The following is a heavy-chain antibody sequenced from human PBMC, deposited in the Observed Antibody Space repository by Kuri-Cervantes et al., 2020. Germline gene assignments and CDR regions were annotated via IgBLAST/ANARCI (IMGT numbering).Heavy chain of an antibody. CDR1: GVTFSRYA. D-gene: IGHD2-15*01. CDR3: ASEYCSGGSCPYMDV. J-gene: IGHJ6*03. Sequence: GGSGRLSWAASGVTFSRYAIHWVRQAPGKGLEWVAVISYGGSNIYYAESVKGRFTISRDNAKNTLYLQMNSLRAEDTAVYYCASEYCSGGSCPYMDVWGKGTTVTVSS. CDR2: ISYGGSNI. V-gene: IGHV3-30-3*01.